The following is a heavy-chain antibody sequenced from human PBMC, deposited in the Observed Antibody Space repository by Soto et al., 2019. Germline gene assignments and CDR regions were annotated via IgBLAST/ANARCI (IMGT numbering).Heavy chain of an antibody. V-gene: IGHV4-34*01. J-gene: IGHJ4*02. CDR2: INHSGST. D-gene: IGHD5-18*01. Sequence: SETLSLTCAVYGGSFSGYYWSWIRQPPGKGLEWIGEINHSGSTNYNPSLKSRVTISVDTSKNQCSLKLSPVTAADTAVYYCARGAIQLGLRPFDYWGQGTLVTVSS. CDR3: ARGAIQLGLRPFDY. CDR1: GGSFSGYY.